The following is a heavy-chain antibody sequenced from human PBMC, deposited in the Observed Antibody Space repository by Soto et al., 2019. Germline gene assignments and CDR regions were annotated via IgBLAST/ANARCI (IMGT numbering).Heavy chain of an antibody. J-gene: IGHJ5*02. CDR1: GYTFTSYG. D-gene: IGHD4-17*01. V-gene: IGHV1-18*01. CDR2: ISAYNGNT. Sequence: ASVKVSCKASGYTFTSYGISWVRQAPGQGLEWMGWISAYNGNTNYAQKLQGRVTMTTDTSTSTAYMELRSLRSDDTAVYYCARGVMTTVTTEDLNWFDPWGQGTLVTVSS. CDR3: ARGVMTTVTTEDLNWFDP.